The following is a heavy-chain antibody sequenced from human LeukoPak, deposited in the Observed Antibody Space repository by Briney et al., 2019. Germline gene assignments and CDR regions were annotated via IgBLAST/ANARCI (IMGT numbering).Heavy chain of an antibody. J-gene: IGHJ4*02. V-gene: IGHV1-46*01. CDR3: AREGEVETATNHFDY. D-gene: IGHD5-24*01. CDR2: INPSGGST. Sequence: ASVKVSCKASGYTFTSYYMHWVRQAPGQGLEWMGIINPSGGSTSYAQKFQGRVTMTRDTSTSTVYMELSSLRSEDTAVYYCAREGEVETATNHFDYWGQGTLVTVSS. CDR1: GYTFTSYY.